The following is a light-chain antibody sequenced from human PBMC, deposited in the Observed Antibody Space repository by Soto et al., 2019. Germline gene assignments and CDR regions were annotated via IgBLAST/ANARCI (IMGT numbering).Light chain of an antibody. CDR1: QSFKSSY. V-gene: IGKV3-20*01. J-gene: IGKJ1*01. CDR3: QLYRT. CDR2: GGS. Sequence: EIVLTQSPGTLSLSPGDSATLSCRASQSFKSSYLAWYQQKTGQAPKLLIHGGSTRANGISDRFSGSGSGTDFTLTISRLEPEDFAVYYCQLYRTFGQGTKVDIK.